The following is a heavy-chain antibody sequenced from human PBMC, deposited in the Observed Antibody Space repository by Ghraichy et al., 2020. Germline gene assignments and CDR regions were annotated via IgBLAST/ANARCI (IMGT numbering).Heavy chain of an antibody. Sequence: GGSLRLSCAASGFTFNTYAMTWVRQAPGKGLEWVANIKQDGSEKYYVDSVKGRFTISRDNAKNSLYLQMNSLRAEDTAVYYCARTTPGGSSYWGQGTLVTVSS. CDR2: IKQDGSEK. V-gene: IGHV3-7*03. CDR3: ARTTPGGSSY. D-gene: IGHD1-26*01. J-gene: IGHJ4*02. CDR1: GFTFNTYA.